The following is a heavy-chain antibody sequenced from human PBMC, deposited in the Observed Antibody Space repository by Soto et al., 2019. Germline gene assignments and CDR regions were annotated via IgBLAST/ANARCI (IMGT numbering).Heavy chain of an antibody. J-gene: IGHJ6*03. Sequence: EASVKVSCKASGYTFTSYDINWVRQATGQGLEWMGWMNPNSGNTGYAQKFQGRVTMTRNTSISTAYMELSSLRSEDTAVYYCARTAGFHYYYYMDVWGKGTTVTVSS. D-gene: IGHD6-19*01. CDR1: GYTFTSYD. CDR3: ARTAGFHYYYYMDV. V-gene: IGHV1-8*01. CDR2: MNPNSGNT.